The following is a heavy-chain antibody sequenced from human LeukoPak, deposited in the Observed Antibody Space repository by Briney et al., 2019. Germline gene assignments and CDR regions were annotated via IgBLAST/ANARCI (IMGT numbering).Heavy chain of an antibody. D-gene: IGHD4-17*01. J-gene: IGHJ4*02. CDR2: IYSGGST. CDR3: ASLKKGGYGDYAKSC. Sequence: PGGSLRLSCAASGFTFSSYWMSWVRQAPGKGLEWVSVIYSGGSTYYADSVKGRFTISRDNSKNTLYLQMNSLRAEDTAVYYCASLKKGGYGDYAKSCWGQGTLVTVSS. CDR1: GFTFSSYW. V-gene: IGHV3-66*02.